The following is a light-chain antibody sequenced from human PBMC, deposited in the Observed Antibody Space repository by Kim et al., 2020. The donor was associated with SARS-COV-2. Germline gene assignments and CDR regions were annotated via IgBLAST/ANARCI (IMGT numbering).Light chain of an antibody. J-gene: IGKJ1*01. V-gene: IGKV3D-20*01. Sequence: PGETATLSCGASESAYSDYVAWYQQRPGLAPRLLIYDGSTRAIGIPDSFSGSGSGTDFTLTISRLEPEDFAVYYCHQYGSSPWTFGQGTKV. CDR2: DGS. CDR3: HQYGSSPWT. CDR1: ESAYSDY.